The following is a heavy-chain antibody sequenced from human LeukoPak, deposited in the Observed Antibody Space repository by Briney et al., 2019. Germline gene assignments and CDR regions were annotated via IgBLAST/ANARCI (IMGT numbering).Heavy chain of an antibody. CDR1: GYSISSGLY. Sequence: SETLSLTCTVSGYSISSGLYWGWIRQPPGKGLEWIGEINHSGSTNYNPSLKSRVTISVDTSKNQFSLKLSSVTAADTAVYYCARGRRDGYNYKSYYYYYMDVWGKGTTVTVSS. D-gene: IGHD5-24*01. CDR3: ARGRRDGYNYKSYYYYYMDV. V-gene: IGHV4-38-2*02. CDR2: INHSGST. J-gene: IGHJ6*03.